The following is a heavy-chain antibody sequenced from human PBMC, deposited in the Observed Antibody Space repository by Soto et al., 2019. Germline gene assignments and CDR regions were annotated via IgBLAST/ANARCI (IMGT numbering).Heavy chain of an antibody. CDR3: ARHDLLTRPAFFGVTKDPRAGYYYMSV. CDR2: IYYSGST. CDR1: GGSISSSSYY. Sequence: PSEALSLTCTVSGGSISSSSYYWGWIRQPPGKGLEWIGSIYYSGSTYYNPSLKRRVTISVDTSKNQFSLKLSSVTAADTAVYYCARHDLLTRPAFFGVTKDPRAGYYYMSVWGKGTTVTVSS. V-gene: IGHV4-39*01. J-gene: IGHJ6*03. D-gene: IGHD3-3*01.